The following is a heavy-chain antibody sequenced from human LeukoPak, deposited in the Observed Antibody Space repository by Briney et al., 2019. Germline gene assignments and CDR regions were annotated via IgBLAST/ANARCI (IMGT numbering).Heavy chain of an antibody. CDR1: GFSFSDYN. Sequence: GGSLRLSCAASGFSFSDYNMHWVRQAPGKGLEWVANIKQDGSEKYYVDSVKGRFTISRDNAKNSLYLQMNSLRAEDTAVYYCARKNGLDYWGQGTLVTVSS. J-gene: IGHJ4*02. CDR2: IKQDGSEK. V-gene: IGHV3-7*01. CDR3: ARKNGLDY.